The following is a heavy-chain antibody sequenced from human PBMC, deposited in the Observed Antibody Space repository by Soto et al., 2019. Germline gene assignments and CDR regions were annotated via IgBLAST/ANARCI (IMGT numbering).Heavy chain of an antibody. Sequence: ASVKVSCKASGYTFTSYGISWVRQAPGQGLEWMGWISAYNGNTNYAQKLQGRVTMTTDTSTSTAYMELRSLRSDDTAVYYCAIVSYYYGSGSYNRDYYYGMDVWGQGTTVTVS. CDR2: ISAYNGNT. CDR3: AIVSYYYGSGSYNRDYYYGMDV. J-gene: IGHJ6*02. V-gene: IGHV1-18*01. CDR1: GYTFTSYG. D-gene: IGHD3-10*01.